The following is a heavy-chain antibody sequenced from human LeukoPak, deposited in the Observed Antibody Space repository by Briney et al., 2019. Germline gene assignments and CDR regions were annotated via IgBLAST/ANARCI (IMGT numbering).Heavy chain of an antibody. D-gene: IGHD6-13*01. Sequence: PGGPLRLSCAASGFTFRNYWTTWVRKAPGKELEWVATIKQEGSEKYYVDSVKGRFTVSRDNAKNSLDLQVNSLRAEDTAVYYCAKGGRSSSWYWSYWGRGTLVTVSS. CDR1: GFTFRNYW. CDR3: AKGGRSSSWYWSY. J-gene: IGHJ4*02. V-gene: IGHV3-7*01. CDR2: IKQEGSEK.